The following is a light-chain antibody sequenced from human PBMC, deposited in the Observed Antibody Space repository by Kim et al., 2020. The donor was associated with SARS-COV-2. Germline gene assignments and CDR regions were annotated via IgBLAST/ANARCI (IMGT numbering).Light chain of an antibody. CDR1: SSDVGGYNS. Sequence: GQSVTNSCTGASSDVGGYNSVSWYQQHPGKAPKLMIYDVSKRPSGVPDRFSGSKSGNTASLTISGLQGEDEADYYCCSYAGSYTEVFGGGTQLTVL. CDR2: DVS. V-gene: IGLV2-11*01. J-gene: IGLJ2*01. CDR3: CSYAGSYTEV.